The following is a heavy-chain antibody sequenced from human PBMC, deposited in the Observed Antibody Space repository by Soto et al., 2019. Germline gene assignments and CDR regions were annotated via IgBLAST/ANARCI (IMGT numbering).Heavy chain of an antibody. J-gene: IGHJ4*02. CDR3: ARQRRDFDY. V-gene: IGHV4-59*08. CDR2: IFSSGST. Sequence: PSETLSLTCTVSGSSISNYYWSWIRQPPGKGLQWIGYIFSSGSTNYNPSLKSRVTISVNTSKNQFSLNLNSVTAADTAVYYCARQRRDFDYWGQGSLVTVSS. CDR1: GSSISNYY.